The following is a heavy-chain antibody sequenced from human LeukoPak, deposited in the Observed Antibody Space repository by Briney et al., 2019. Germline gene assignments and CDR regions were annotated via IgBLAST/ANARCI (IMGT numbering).Heavy chain of an antibody. D-gene: IGHD1-26*01. Sequence: PSETLSLTCAVYGGSFSGYYWNRIRQPPGKGLEWIGEINHSGSTNYNPSLRSRVTMSVDTSKNQFSLKLSSVTAADTAVYYCARFSVVGAPLTWGQGTLVTVSS. V-gene: IGHV4-34*01. CDR1: GGSFSGYY. J-gene: IGHJ5*02. CDR3: ARFSVVGAPLT. CDR2: INHSGST.